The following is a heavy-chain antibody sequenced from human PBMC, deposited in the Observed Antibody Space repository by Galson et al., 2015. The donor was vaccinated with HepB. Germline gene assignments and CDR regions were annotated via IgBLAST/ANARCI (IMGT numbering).Heavy chain of an antibody. Sequence: SLRLSCAASGFTFSGSAMHWVRQASGKGLEWVGRIRSKANSYATAYAASVKGRFTISRDDSKNTAYLQMNSLKTEDTAVYYCTRHEGYYGSGSYYDHYYMDVWGKGTTVTVSS. CDR1: GFTFSGSA. V-gene: IGHV3-73*01. CDR3: TRHEGYYGSGSYYDHYYMDV. CDR2: IRSKANSYAT. D-gene: IGHD3-10*01. J-gene: IGHJ6*03.